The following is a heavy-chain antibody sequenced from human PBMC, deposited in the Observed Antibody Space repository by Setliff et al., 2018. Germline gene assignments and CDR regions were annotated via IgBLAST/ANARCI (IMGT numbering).Heavy chain of an antibody. J-gene: IGHJ6*03. D-gene: IGHD2-8*01. V-gene: IGHV4-61*09. CDR1: GGSISSGNYY. CDR2: IQTSGTT. Sequence: SETLSLTCTVSGGSISSGNYYWSWIRQPAGKGLEWVGHIQTSGTTNYNPSLKSRVTISVDTSKNQFSLKLSAVTAADTAVYFCAREDGPNYYYYYMDIWGKGTTVTAP. CDR3: AREDGPNYYYYYMDI.